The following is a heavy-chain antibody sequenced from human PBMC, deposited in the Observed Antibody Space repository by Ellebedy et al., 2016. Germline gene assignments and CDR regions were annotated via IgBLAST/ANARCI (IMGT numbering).Heavy chain of an antibody. J-gene: IGHJ6*02. CDR3: TRVTDCTTGICLYGMDV. CDR1: GFTFSSYA. V-gene: IGHV3-30*04. D-gene: IGHD2-8*01. CDR2: ISYDGTNN. Sequence: GESLKISXAASGFTFSSYALNWVRQAPGKGLEWVAVISYDGTNNYYADSVKGRFTISRDNSKNTLFLQINSLRVEDTAIYFCTRVTDCTTGICLYGMDVWGQGTTVTVSS.